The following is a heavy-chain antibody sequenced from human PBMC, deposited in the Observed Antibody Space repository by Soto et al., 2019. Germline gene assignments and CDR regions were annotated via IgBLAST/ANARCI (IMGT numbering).Heavy chain of an antibody. V-gene: IGHV4-39*01. CDR3: ARPRSRYDDDYGDENWFDP. CDR1: GGSISSSSYY. J-gene: IGHJ5*02. Sequence: PSETLSLTCTVSGGSISSSSYYWGWIRQPPGKGLEWIGSIYYSGSTYYNPSLKSRVTISVDTSKNQFSLKLSSVTAADTAVYYCARPRSRYDDDYGDENWFDPWAREPWSPSPQ. D-gene: IGHD4-17*01. CDR2: IYYSGST.